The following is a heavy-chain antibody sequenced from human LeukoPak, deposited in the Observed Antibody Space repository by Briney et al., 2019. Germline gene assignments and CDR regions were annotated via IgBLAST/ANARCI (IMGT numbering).Heavy chain of an antibody. CDR3: ARALARYYYDSSGYYIDY. Sequence: PGGSLRPSCAASGFTFSDYAMHWVRQAPGKGLDWVAVISYDGSNKYYADSVKGRFTISRDNSKNTLYLQMNSLRAEDTAVYYCARALARYYYDSSGYYIDYWGQGTLVTVSS. CDR1: GFTFSDYA. J-gene: IGHJ4*02. V-gene: IGHV3-30*04. CDR2: ISYDGSNK. D-gene: IGHD3-22*01.